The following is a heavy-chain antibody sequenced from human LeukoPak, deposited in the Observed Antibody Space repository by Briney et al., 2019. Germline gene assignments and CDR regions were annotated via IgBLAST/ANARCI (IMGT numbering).Heavy chain of an antibody. CDR2: ISGSGGST. D-gene: IGHD3-22*01. Sequence: GGSLRLSCAASGFTFSSYAMSWVRQAPGKGLEWVSAISGSGGSTYYADSVKGRLTISRDNSKNTLYLQMDSLRAEDTAVYYCAKVSPLYYYDSSGDDYWGQGTLVTVSS. J-gene: IGHJ4*02. CDR1: GFTFSSYA. V-gene: IGHV3-23*01. CDR3: AKVSPLYYYDSSGDDY.